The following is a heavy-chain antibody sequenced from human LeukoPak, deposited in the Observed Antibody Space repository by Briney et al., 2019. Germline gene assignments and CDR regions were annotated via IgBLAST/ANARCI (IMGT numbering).Heavy chain of an antibody. CDR3: AKDQVTRDYAYFDY. Sequence: GGSLRLSCAASGFTFGSSWMHWVRQVPGKGLVWVSAISGSGGSTYYADSVKGRFTISRDNSKNTLYLQMNSLRAEDTAVYYCAKDQVTRDYAYFDYWGQGTLVTVSS. J-gene: IGHJ4*02. CDR1: GFTFGSSW. D-gene: IGHD4-17*01. V-gene: IGHV3-23*01. CDR2: ISGSGGST.